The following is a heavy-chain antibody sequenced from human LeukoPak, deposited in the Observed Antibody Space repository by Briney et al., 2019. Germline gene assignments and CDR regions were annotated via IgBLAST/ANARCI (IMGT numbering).Heavy chain of an antibody. CDR3: ARGKYGSGGSFDY. D-gene: IGHD3-10*01. V-gene: IGHV3-21*01. CDR2: ISSTSSSI. Sequence: GGSLRLSCAASGFTFSSYSMSWVRQAPGKGLEWVSSISSTSSSIYFVDSVKGRFTISRDNAKNSLYPQMNSLRAEETAVYYCARGKYGSGGSFDYWGQGTLVTVSS. CDR1: GFTFSSYS. J-gene: IGHJ4*02.